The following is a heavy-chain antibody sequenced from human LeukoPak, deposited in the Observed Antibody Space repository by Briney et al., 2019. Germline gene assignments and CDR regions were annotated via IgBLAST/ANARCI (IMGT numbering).Heavy chain of an antibody. CDR3: AREKVAGTFDY. CDR2: ISPSGDII. CDR1: GFTFSDYY. Sequence: GGSLRLSSAASGFTFSDYYISWIRQAPGKGLEWVSDISPSGDIISYADSVKGRFIISRDYSKESLHLQMNSLRVEDSAVYYCAREKVAGTFDYWGQGTQVTVSS. V-gene: IGHV3-11*01. J-gene: IGHJ4*02. D-gene: IGHD6-19*01.